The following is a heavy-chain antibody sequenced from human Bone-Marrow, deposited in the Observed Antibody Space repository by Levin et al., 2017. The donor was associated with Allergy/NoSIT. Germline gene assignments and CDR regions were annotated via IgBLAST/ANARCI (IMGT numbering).Heavy chain of an antibody. CDR3: ARVLWRFTLTGTTDLSSWFDP. Sequence: KAGESLKISCKASGGTFSSYAISWVRQAPGQGLEWMGGIIPIFGTANYAQKFQGRVTITADESTSTAYMELSSLRSEDTAVYYCARVLWRFTLTGTTDLSSWFDPWGQGTLVTVSS. V-gene: IGHV1-69*01. D-gene: IGHD1-7*01. J-gene: IGHJ5*02. CDR1: GGTFSSYA. CDR2: IIPIFGTA.